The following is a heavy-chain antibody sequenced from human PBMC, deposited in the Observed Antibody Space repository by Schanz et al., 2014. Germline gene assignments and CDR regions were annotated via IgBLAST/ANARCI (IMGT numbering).Heavy chain of an antibody. CDR2: ISSSGSSI. D-gene: IGHD3-22*01. Sequence: EVQLVESGGGLVKPGGSLRLSCAASGFTFNNFNMNWVRQAPGKGLEWVSSISSSGSSIYYADSVKGRFTISRDSSSNTLYLQVNSLRPEDTAVYYCARGREVVAKIFDVWGQGTMVTVSS. CDR1: GFTFNNFN. CDR3: ARGREVVAKIFDV. V-gene: IGHV3-21*01. J-gene: IGHJ3*01.